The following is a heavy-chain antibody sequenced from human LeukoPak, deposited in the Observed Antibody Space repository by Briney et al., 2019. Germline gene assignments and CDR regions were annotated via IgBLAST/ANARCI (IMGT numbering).Heavy chain of an antibody. CDR3: ARLRRAWGYYYYYMDV. D-gene: IGHD1-26*01. CDR2: IYTSGST. Sequence: SETLSLTCTVSGGSISSYYWSWIRQPPGKGLEWIGYIYTSGSTNYNPSLKSRVTISVDTSKNQFSLKLSSVTAADTAVYYCARLRRAWGYYYYYMDVWGKGTTVTVSS. V-gene: IGHV4-4*09. CDR1: GGSISSYY. J-gene: IGHJ6*03.